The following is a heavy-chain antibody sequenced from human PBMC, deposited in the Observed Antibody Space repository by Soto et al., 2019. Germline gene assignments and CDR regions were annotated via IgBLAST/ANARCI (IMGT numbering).Heavy chain of an antibody. Sequence: QVQLVQSGAEVKKPGSSVKVSCKASGGTFSSYAISWVRQAPGQGLEWMGGIIPIFGTANYAQKFQGRVTITADESTSTAYMELRSLRSDDPAVYYCASVGSSRYAFDIWGQGTMVTVSS. CDR3: ASVGSSRYAFDI. CDR2: IIPIFGTA. V-gene: IGHV1-69*01. J-gene: IGHJ3*02. CDR1: GGTFSSYA. D-gene: IGHD3-10*01.